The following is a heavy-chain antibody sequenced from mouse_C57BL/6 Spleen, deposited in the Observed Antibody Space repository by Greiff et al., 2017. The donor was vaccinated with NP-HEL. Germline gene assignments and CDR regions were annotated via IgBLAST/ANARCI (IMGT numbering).Heavy chain of an antibody. D-gene: IGHD1-1*01. Sequence: VQLQQPGAELVMPGASVKLSCKASGYTFTSYWMHWVKQRPGQGLEWIGEIDPSDSYTNYNQKFKGKSTLTVDKSSSTAYMQLSSLTSEDSAVYYCARPLTTVVASHWYFDVWGTGTTVTVSS. CDR1: GYTFTSYW. CDR2: IDPSDSYT. CDR3: ARPLTTVVASHWYFDV. J-gene: IGHJ1*03. V-gene: IGHV1-69*01.